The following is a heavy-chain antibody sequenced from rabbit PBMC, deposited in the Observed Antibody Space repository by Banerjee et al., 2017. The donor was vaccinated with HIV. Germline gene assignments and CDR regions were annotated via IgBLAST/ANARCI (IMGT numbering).Heavy chain of an antibody. J-gene: IGHJ4*01. V-gene: IGHV1S45*01. D-gene: IGHD4-1*01. CDR3: ARDRLAGYFFDL. CDR1: GFSFSSNYY. Sequence: QEQLEESGGGLVQPEGSLTLTCTASGFSFSSNYYMCWVRQAPGKGLEWIGCIYTGNDSTYYASWTKGRFTFTKTSSTTVTLQMTSLTAADTATYFCARDRLAGYFFDLWGPGTLVTV. CDR2: IYTGNDST.